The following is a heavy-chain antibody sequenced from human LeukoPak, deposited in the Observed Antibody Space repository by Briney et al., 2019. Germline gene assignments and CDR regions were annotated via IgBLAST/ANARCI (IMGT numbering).Heavy chain of an antibody. D-gene: IGHD3-22*01. V-gene: IGHV1-46*01. CDR3: ARGPGGPYYYDSSGCCFPRTPRFDY. J-gene: IGHJ4*02. CDR1: GYTFTSYY. Sequence: ASVKVSCKASGYTFTSYYMHWVRQAPGQGLEWMGIINPSGGSTSYAQKFQGRVTMTRDTSTSTVYMELSSLRSEDTAVYYCARGPGGPYYYDSSGCCFPRTPRFDYWGQGTLVTVSS. CDR2: INPSGGST.